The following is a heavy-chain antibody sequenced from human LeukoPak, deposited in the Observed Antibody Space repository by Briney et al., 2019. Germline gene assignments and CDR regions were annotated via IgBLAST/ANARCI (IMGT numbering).Heavy chain of an antibody. CDR1: GGSISSSSYY. V-gene: IGHV4-39*07. CDR2: IYYSGST. CDR3: ARDESSGWCPVNP. D-gene: IGHD6-19*01. J-gene: IGHJ5*02. Sequence: PSETLSLTCTVSGGSISSSSYYWGWIRQPPGKGLEWIGSIYYSGSTYYNPSLKSRVTISVDTSKNQFSLKLSSVTAADTAVYYCARDESSGWCPVNPWGQGTLVTVSS.